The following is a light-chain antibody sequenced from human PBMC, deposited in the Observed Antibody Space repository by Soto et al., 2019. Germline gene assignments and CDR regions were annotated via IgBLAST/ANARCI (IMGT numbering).Light chain of an antibody. CDR1: QSISSY. J-gene: IGKJ1*01. V-gene: IGKV1-39*01. CDR3: HQTYSTPQT. Sequence: DIQMTQSPSSLSASVGDRVTITCRASQSISSYLNWYQQKPGKAPKLLIYSASTLQSGVPSRFSGSGSGTDFTLTITSLQTEDLGTYDCHQTYSTPQTFGQGPTGEIK. CDR2: SAS.